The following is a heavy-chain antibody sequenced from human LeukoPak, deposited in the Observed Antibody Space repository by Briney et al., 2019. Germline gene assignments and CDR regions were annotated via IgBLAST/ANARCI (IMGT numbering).Heavy chain of an antibody. CDR3: ARGGLFLTTADIVVVPAAPSRYYYYMDV. Sequence: ASVKVSCKVSGYTLTELSMHWVGQARGKGLEWMGGFDPEDGETIYAQKFQGRVTITRHTSISTAYMALSSLRSEDTAVYYCARGGLFLTTADIVVVPAAPSRYYYYMDVWGKGTTVTVSS. CDR1: GYTLTELS. J-gene: IGHJ6*03. D-gene: IGHD2-2*01. V-gene: IGHV1-24*01. CDR2: FDPEDGET.